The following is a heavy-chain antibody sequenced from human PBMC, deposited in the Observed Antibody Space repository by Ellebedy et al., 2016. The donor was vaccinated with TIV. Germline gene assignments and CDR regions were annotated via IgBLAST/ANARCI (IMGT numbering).Heavy chain of an antibody. Sequence: SETLSLXCAVYGGSFSDYFWTWVRQSPGKGLEWIGEINHSGSSNYNLSLKSRVTISVDTSKNQFSLELSSVTAADTALYYCARHYPGGYPGGVWGKGTTVTVSS. D-gene: IGHD2-15*01. CDR1: GGSFSDYF. CDR3: ARHYPGGYPGGV. CDR2: INHSGSS. V-gene: IGHV4-34*01. J-gene: IGHJ6*04.